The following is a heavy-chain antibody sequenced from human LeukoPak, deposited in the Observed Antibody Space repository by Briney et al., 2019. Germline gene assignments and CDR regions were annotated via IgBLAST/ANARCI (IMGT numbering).Heavy chain of an antibody. Sequence: GGSLRLSCAASGFTFSSYWMSWVRQAPGKGLEWVANIKQDGSEKYYVDSVKGRFTISRDNAKNTVYLQMNSLRAEDTAVYYCQAEYSRSSFDYWGQGTLVTVSS. V-gene: IGHV3-7*01. CDR3: QAEYSRSSFDY. CDR2: IKQDGSEK. D-gene: IGHD6-13*01. J-gene: IGHJ4*02. CDR1: GFTFSSYW.